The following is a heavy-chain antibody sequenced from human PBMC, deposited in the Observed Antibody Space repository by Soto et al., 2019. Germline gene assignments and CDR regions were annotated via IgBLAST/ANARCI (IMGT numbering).Heavy chain of an antibody. Sequence: ASVKVSCKASGYAFTRYNMHWVRQAPGQGLEWMGIINPSGGSTNYAQKFQGRVTMTRDTSTSTVYMELSSLRSEDTAVYYCARDYGDYVFDYWGQGTLVTVSS. D-gene: IGHD4-17*01. CDR1: GYAFTRYN. J-gene: IGHJ4*02. V-gene: IGHV1-46*01. CDR2: INPSGGST. CDR3: ARDYGDYVFDY.